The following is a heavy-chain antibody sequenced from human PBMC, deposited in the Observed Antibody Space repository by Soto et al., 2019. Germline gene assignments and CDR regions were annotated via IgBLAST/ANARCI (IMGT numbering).Heavy chain of an antibody. J-gene: IGHJ4*02. CDR1: GFTFSNFA. D-gene: IGHD3-16*01. Sequence: GVSLRLSCAASGFTFSNFAMSWVRQAPGKGLEWVSGVSGTAGGTYYADSVKGLFTISRDNSKNTIYLQMSSLRPEDSAVYYCANAIVKYDYSESGTYFAAWGRGTLVTVSS. CDR3: ANAIVKYDYSESGTYFAA. V-gene: IGHV3-23*01. CDR2: VSGTAGGT.